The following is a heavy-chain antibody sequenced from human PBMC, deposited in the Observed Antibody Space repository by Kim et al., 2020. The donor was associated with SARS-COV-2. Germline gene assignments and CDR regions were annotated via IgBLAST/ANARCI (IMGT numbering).Heavy chain of an antibody. D-gene: IGHD6-13*01. CDR3: ARGAEISSSWYGGLYYYGMDV. Sequence: SETLSLTCTVSGGSISSGGYYWSWIRQHPGKGLEWIGYIYYSGSTYYNPSLKSRVTISVDTSKNQFPLKLSSVTAADTAVYYCARGAEISSSWYGGLYYYGMDVWGQGTTVTVSS. V-gene: IGHV4-31*03. J-gene: IGHJ6*02. CDR1: GGSISSGGYY. CDR2: IYYSGST.